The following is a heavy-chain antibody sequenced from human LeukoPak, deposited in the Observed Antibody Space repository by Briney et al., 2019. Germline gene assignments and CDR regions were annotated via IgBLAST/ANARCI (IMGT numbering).Heavy chain of an antibody. CDR1: GYTFTSYA. Sequence: GASVKVSCKASGYTFTSYAMNWVRQAPGQGLEWMGWINTNTGNPTYAQGFTGRFVFSLDTSVSTAYLQISSLKAEDTAVYYCARVDDYSNYSAFDIWGQGTMATVSS. V-gene: IGHV7-4-1*02. CDR3: ARVDDYSNYSAFDI. D-gene: IGHD4-11*01. CDR2: INTNTGNP. J-gene: IGHJ3*02.